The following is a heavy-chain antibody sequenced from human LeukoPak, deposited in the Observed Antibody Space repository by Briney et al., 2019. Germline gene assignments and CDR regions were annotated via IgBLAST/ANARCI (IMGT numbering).Heavy chain of an antibody. D-gene: IGHD5-12*01. J-gene: IGHJ3*02. CDR2: INSDGSST. CDR1: GFTFSSYW. V-gene: IGHV3-74*01. Sequence: PGGSLRLSCAASGFTFSSYWMHWVRQAPGKGLVWVSRINSDGSSTSYADSVKGRFTISRDNAKNTLYLQMNSLRAEDTAVYYCAGGYRVAAFDIWGQGTMVTVSS. CDR3: AGGYRVAAFDI.